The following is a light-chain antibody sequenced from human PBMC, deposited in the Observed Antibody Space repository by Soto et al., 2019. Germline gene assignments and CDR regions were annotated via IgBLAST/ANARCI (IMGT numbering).Light chain of an antibody. CDR3: CSYAGSYTYV. Sequence: QSALTQPRSVSGSPGQSVTISCTGTSSDVGGYNYVSWYQQHPGKAPKLMIYAVNAWPSGVPDRFSGSKSGNTASLTISGLQAEDEADYYCCSYAGSYTYVFGTGTKVTVL. J-gene: IGLJ1*01. V-gene: IGLV2-11*01. CDR1: SSDVGGYNY. CDR2: AVN.